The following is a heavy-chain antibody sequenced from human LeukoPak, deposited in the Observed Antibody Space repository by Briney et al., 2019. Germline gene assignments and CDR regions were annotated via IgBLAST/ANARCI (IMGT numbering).Heavy chain of an antibody. V-gene: IGHV4-59*12. J-gene: IGHJ4*02. Sequence: SETLSLTCTVSGGSISSYYWSWIRQPPGKGLEWIGYIYYSGSTYYNPSLKSRVTISVDRSKNQFSLKLSSVTAADTAVYYCARGLRGIDYWGQGTLVTVSS. D-gene: IGHD3-16*01. CDR3: ARGLRGIDY. CDR2: IYYSGST. CDR1: GGSISSYY.